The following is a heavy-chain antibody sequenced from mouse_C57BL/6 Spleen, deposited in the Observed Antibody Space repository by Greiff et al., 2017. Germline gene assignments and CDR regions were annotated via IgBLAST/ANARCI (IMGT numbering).Heavy chain of an antibody. CDR3: AREEGIYYYGDFDV. Sequence: QVQLQQPGAELVKPGASVKLSCKASGYTFTSYWMHWVKQRPGRGLEWIGRIDPNSGGTKYNEKFKSKATLTVDKPSSTAYMKLSSLTSEGSAVYYCAREEGIYYYGDFDVWGTGTTVTVSS. CDR2: IDPNSGGT. D-gene: IGHD1-1*01. CDR1: GYTFTSYW. J-gene: IGHJ1*03. V-gene: IGHV1-72*01.